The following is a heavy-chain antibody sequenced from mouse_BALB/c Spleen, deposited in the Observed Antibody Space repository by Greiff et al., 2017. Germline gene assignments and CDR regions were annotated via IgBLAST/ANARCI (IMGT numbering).Heavy chain of an antibody. J-gene: IGHJ3*01. D-gene: IGHD2-1*01. CDR2: ISSGGGST. CDR1: GFAFSSYD. CDR3: ARHLLEAY. Sequence: DVQLQESGGGLVKPGGSLKLSCAASGFAFSSYDMSWVRQTPEKRLEWVAYISSGGGSTYYPDTVKGRFTISRDNAKNTLYLQMSSLKSEDTAMYYCARHLLEAYWGQGTLVTVSA. V-gene: IGHV5-12-1*01.